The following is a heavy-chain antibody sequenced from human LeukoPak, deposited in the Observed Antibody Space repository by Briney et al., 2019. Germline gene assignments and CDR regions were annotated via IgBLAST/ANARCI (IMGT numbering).Heavy chain of an antibody. V-gene: IGHV4-30-4*07. J-gene: IGHJ6*03. CDR3: AREGRIVVVAATDNYYYYYMDV. D-gene: IGHD2-15*01. CDR1: GGSISSGGYS. Sequence: SETLSLTCAVSGGSISSGGYSWSWIRQPPGKGLEWIGYIYYSGSTYYNPSLKSRVTISVDTSKNQFSLKLSSVTAADTAVYYCAREGRIVVVAATDNYYYYYMDVWGKGTTVTVSS. CDR2: IYYSGST.